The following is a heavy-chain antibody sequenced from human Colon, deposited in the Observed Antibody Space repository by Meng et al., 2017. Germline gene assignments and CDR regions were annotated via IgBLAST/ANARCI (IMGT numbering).Heavy chain of an antibody. CDR3: ARGELLWDY. V-gene: IGHV4-30-4*01. CDR2: IRSTGAT. CDR1: GDSISSDSHY. D-gene: IGHD3-10*01. J-gene: IGHJ4*02. Sequence: QPQLQESGPGLVKPSQTLSLTCTVSGDSISSDSHYWSWIRQPPGKGLEWIGFIRSTGATFYNPSLKSRVMMSVDTSRNQFSLKLNSMTAADTAVYYCARGELLWDYWGQGTLVTVSS.